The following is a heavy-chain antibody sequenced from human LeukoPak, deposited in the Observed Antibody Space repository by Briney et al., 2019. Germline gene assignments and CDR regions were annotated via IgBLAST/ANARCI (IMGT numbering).Heavy chain of an antibody. V-gene: IGHV4-30-2*01. CDR1: GGSISSGGYY. CDR3: ARGYQGYYFDY. Sequence: SQTLSLTCTVSGGSISSGGYYWSWIRQPPGKGLEWIGYIYHSGSTYYNPSLKSRVTISVDRSKNQFSLKLSSVTAADTAAYYCARGYQGYYFDYWGQGTLVTVSS. J-gene: IGHJ4*02. CDR2: IYHSGST. D-gene: IGHD2-2*01.